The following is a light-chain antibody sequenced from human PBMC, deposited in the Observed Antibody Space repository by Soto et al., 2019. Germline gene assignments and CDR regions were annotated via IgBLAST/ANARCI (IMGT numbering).Light chain of an antibody. CDR3: QQHSNWPPIT. V-gene: IGKV3-11*01. CDR2: DAS. J-gene: IGKJ5*01. CDR1: QSVSSS. Sequence: IVLTQSPAAVSLSQGERATLSGRASQSVSSSLAWYQQKPGQAPRLLISDASDRATGIPGRFSGSGSGTDFTLTISTLEPEDLAVYYCQQHSNWPPITFGQRTRLEIK.